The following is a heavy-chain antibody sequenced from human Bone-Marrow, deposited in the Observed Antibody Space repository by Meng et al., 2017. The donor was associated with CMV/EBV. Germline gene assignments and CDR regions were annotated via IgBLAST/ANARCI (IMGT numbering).Heavy chain of an antibody. CDR2: INPNSGGT. D-gene: IGHD2-21*01. CDR3: ARDIVRAYNWFAP. CDR1: GGTFSSYA. Sequence: ASVKVSCKASGGTFSSYAISWVRQAPGQGLEWMGWINPNSGGTNYAQKFQGRVTMTRDTSISTAYMELSRLRSDDTAVYYCARDIVRAYNWFAPWGQGHLVNVSS. V-gene: IGHV1-2*02. J-gene: IGHJ5*02.